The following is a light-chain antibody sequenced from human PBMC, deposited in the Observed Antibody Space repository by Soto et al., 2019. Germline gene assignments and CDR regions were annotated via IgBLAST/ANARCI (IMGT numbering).Light chain of an antibody. CDR2: GSS. V-gene: IGKV3-20*01. CDR1: QSVSSN. Sequence: EIVLTHSPATLSVSPGERATLSCSASQSVSSNLAWYQQKPGQAPRLLVYGSSSSATGIPDRFSGSGSGTDFTTTNSRRVAEEYVVNYYWKYGIALTCTFGQGTRLEIK. CDR3: WKYGIALTCT. J-gene: IGKJ5*01.